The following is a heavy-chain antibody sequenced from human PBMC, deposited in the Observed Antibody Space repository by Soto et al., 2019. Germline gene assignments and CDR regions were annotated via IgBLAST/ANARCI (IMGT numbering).Heavy chain of an antibody. V-gene: IGHV4-59*11. J-gene: IGHJ4*02. CDR3: ARADPDASVGF. D-gene: IGHD3-16*01. CDR2: ISYSGSS. CDR1: GGSMSSHY. Sequence: KTSETLSLTCTVSGGSMSSHYWTWLRQPPGKGLEWIGYISYSGSSYYNPSLKSRVTISADTSRNQFSLRLTSVIAADTAVYFCARADPDASVGFWGQGTLGTVSS.